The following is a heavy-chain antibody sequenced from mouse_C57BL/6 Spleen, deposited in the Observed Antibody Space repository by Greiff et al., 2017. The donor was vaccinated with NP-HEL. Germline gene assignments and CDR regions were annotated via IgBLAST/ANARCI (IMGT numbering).Heavy chain of an antibody. V-gene: IGHV1-15*01. CDR1: GYTFTDYE. D-gene: IGHD2-2*01. CDR2: IDPETGGT. CDR3: TRRSTMVSFDD. Sequence: QVQLQQSGAELVRPGASVTLSCKASGYTFTDYEMHWVKQTPVHGLEWIGAIDPETGGTAYNQKFKGKAILTADKSSSTAYMELRSLTSEDSAVYYCTRRSTMVSFDDWGQGTTLTVSS. J-gene: IGHJ2*01.